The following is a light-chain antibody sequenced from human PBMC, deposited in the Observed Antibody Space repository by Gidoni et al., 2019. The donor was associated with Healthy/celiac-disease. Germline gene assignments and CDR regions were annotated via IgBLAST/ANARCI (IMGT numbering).Light chain of an antibody. Sequence: ELVMPQSPATLSVSPGERATLSCRASQSVSRNLAWYQQKPGKAPRLLIYGASTRATGIPARFSGSGSGTEFTLTISSLQSEDFAVYYCQQYNNWPLSFGQGTKLEIK. CDR1: QSVSRN. CDR2: GAS. J-gene: IGKJ2*01. V-gene: IGKV3-15*01. CDR3: QQYNNWPLS.